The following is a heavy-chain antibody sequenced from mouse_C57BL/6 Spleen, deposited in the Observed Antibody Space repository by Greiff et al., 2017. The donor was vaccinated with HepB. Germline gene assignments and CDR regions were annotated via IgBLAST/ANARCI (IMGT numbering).Heavy chain of an antibody. J-gene: IGHJ3*01. V-gene: IGHV1-85*01. CDR1: GYTFTSYD. Sequence: VQLQQSGPELVKPGASVKLSCKASGYTFTSYDINWVKQRPGQGLEWIGWIYPRDGSTKYNEKFKGKATLTVDTSSSTAYMELHSLTSEDSAVYFCAREGGVLLQGFAYWGQGTLVTVSA. D-gene: IGHD2-10*01. CDR2: IYPRDGST. CDR3: AREGGVLLQGFAY.